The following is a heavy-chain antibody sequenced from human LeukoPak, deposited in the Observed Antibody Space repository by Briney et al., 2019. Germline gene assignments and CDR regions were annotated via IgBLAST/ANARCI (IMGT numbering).Heavy chain of an antibody. D-gene: IGHD6-19*01. CDR1: GFTFSSYG. J-gene: IGHJ4*02. CDR2: ISYDGGYT. Sequence: GGSLRLSCAASGFTFSSYGIHWVRQAPGKGPEWVAVISYDGGYTYYADSVKGRFTISRDNSKNTLYLQMNSLRAEDTAVYYCVKDRLGGWPSGAFDYWGQGTLVTVSS. V-gene: IGHV3-30*18. CDR3: VKDRLGGWPSGAFDY.